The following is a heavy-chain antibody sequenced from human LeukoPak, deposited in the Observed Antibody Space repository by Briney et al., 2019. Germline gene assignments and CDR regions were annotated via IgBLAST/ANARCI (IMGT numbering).Heavy chain of an antibody. D-gene: IGHD3-22*01. V-gene: IGHV1-18*01. CDR3: ARVTPNYYDSRGYLSDY. J-gene: IGHJ4*02. CDR1: GYTFTSYG. Sequence: ASVKVSCKASGYTFTSYGISWVRQAPGQGLEWMGWISAYNGNTNYAQKLQGRVTMTTDTSTSTAYMELRSLRSDDTAVYYCARVTPNYYDSRGYLSDYWGQGTLVTVSS. CDR2: ISAYNGNT.